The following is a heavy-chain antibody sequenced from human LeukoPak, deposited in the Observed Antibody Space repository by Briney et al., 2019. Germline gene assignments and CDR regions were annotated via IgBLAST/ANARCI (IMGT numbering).Heavy chain of an antibody. D-gene: IGHD3-10*01. V-gene: IGHV3-23*01. CDR2: ISGSGGST. Sequence: PGGSLRLSCAASGFTFSSYAMSWVRQAPGKGLEWVSAISGSGGSTYYADSVKGRFTISRDNSKNTLYLQMNSLRAEDTAVYYCAKDRSLWFGEFRPAFDIWGQGTTVTVSS. CDR3: AKDRSLWFGEFRPAFDI. CDR1: GFTFSSYA. J-gene: IGHJ3*02.